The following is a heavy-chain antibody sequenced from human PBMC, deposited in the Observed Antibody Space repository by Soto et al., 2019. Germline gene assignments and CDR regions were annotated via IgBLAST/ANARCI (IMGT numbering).Heavy chain of an antibody. J-gene: IGHJ4*02. D-gene: IGHD6-6*01. CDR2: TSYSGNDY. V-gene: IGHV3-30*03. CDR3: ARATYSSSYYFDS. Sequence: GGSLRLSCAASGFTFNSYTINWVRQAPGKRLEWVAVTSYSGNDYHYADSVKGRFTISRDNAKTSLYLQMDSLRPEDTAIYYCARATYSSSYYFDSWGQGTLVTVSS. CDR1: GFTFNSYT.